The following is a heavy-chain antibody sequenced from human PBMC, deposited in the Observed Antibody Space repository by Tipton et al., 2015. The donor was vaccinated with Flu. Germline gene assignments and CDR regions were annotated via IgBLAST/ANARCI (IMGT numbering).Heavy chain of an antibody. J-gene: IGHJ4*02. Sequence: QLVQSGGGVVQPGRSLRLSCAASGFTLRNYAMSWVRQAPGKGLEWVSSISGSGAYTYFADSVKGRFTISRDNSKNTLYLQMNSLRAEDTAVYYCVKDYGDYGGNSFFDNWGQGILVTVSS. CDR1: GFTLRNYA. V-gene: IGHV3-23*04. CDR3: VKDYGDYGGNSFFDN. D-gene: IGHD4-23*01. CDR2: ISGSGAYT.